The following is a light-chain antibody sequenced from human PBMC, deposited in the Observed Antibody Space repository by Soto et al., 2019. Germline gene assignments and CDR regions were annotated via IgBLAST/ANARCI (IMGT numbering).Light chain of an antibody. V-gene: IGKV3-15*01. CDR2: GAS. Sequence: DIVMTQSPATLSVSQGERATLSCRASQNIRTNLAWYQHKPGQAPRLLIYGASTGATGVPARLSGSGSGTEFTLTISSLQSEDFAAYYCQQYNNWPRTVGQGTKVDSK. CDR1: QNIRTN. CDR3: QQYNNWPRT. J-gene: IGKJ1*01.